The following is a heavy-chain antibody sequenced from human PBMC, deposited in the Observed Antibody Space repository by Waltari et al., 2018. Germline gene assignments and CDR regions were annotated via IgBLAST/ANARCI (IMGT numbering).Heavy chain of an antibody. V-gene: IGHV1-3*01. D-gene: IGHD6-13*01. CDR3: ARDSSSWYLFDY. CDR1: GYTFTSYA. CDR2: INAGKSNT. J-gene: IGHJ4*02. Sequence: QVQLVQSGAEVKKPGASVKVSCKASGYTFTSYAMHWVRQAPGQRLEWMGWINAGKSNTKYSQKFQGRVTITRDTYKNQFSLQLNSVTPEDTAVYYCARDSSSWYLFDYWGQGTLVTVSS.